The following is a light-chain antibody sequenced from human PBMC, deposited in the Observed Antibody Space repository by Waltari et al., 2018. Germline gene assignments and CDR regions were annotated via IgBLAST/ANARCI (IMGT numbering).Light chain of an antibody. CDR2: DVS. J-gene: IGLJ3*02. V-gene: IGLV2-23*02. Sequence: QSALTQPAPVSGSPGQSITISCTGPSSDVGGYNYVSWYQQHPGKAPKLMIYDVSKRPSGVSNRFSGSKSGNTASLTISGLQAEDEADYYCCSYAGSSTPWVFGGGTKLTVL. CDR1: SSDVGGYNY. CDR3: CSYAGSSTPWV.